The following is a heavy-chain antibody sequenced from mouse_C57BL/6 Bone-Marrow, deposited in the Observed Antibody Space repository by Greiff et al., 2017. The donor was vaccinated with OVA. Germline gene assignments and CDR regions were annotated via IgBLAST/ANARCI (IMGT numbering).Heavy chain of an antibody. CDR3: ARPDYYGSSFYAMDY. CDR1: GYTFTSYW. D-gene: IGHD1-1*01. J-gene: IGHJ4*01. V-gene: IGHV1-50*01. Sequence: QVQLQQPGAELVKPGASVKLSCKASGYTFTSYWMQWVKQRPGQGLEWIGEIDPSDSYTNYNQKFKGKATLTVDTSSSTAYMQLSSLTSANSAGYYCARPDYYGSSFYAMDYWGQGTSVTVSS. CDR2: IDPSDSYT.